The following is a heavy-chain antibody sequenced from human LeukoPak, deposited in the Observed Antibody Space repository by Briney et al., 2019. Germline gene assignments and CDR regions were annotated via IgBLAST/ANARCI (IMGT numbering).Heavy chain of an antibody. J-gene: IGHJ3*02. CDR3: ASQARSWDSSGYYDAFDI. D-gene: IGHD3-22*01. CDR2: INSDGSST. V-gene: IGHV3-74*01. CDR1: GFTFSSYW. Sequence: PGGSLRLSCAASGFTFSSYWMHWVRQAPGKGLVWVSRINSDGSSTSYADSVKGRFTISRDNAKNSLYLQMNSLRAEDTAVYYCASQARSWDSSGYYDAFDIWGQGTMVTVSS.